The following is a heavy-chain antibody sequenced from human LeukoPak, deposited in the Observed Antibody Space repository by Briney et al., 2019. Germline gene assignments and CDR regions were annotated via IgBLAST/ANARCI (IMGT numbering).Heavy chain of an antibody. V-gene: IGHV4-34*01. CDR2: INHSGST. Sequence: KPSETLSLTCAVYGGSFSGYYWSWIRQPPGKGLEWIGEINHSGSTNYNPSLKSRVTISVDTSKNQFSLKLSSVTAADTAVYYCARHPLIAAVDYWGQGTLVTASS. J-gene: IGHJ4*02. CDR1: GGSFSGYY. CDR3: ARHPLIAAVDY. D-gene: IGHD6-13*01.